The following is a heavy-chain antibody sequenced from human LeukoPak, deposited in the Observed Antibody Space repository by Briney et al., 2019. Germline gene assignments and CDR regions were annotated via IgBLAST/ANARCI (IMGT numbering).Heavy chain of an antibody. CDR1: GDGVSGNSAA. V-gene: IGHV6-1*01. Sequence: SQTLSLTCAISGDGVSGNSAAWNWISQSPSRGLELRGRTYYRAKLYNDYAVSVKSRITLNPDTSTNQFSLQLNSATPDDTAVYSCARGNGVHYYYYYMDVWGKGTTVTVSS. J-gene: IGHJ6*03. D-gene: IGHD2-8*01. CDR3: ARGNGVHYYYYYMDV. CDR2: TYYRAKLYN.